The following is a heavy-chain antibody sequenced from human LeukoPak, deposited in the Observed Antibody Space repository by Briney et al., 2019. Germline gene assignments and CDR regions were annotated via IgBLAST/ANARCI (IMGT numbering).Heavy chain of an antibody. CDR1: GFTFSGSA. CDR3: TRATYYYDSSGYT. CDR2: IRSKANSYAT. V-gene: IGHV3-73*01. D-gene: IGHD3-22*01. Sequence: PGGSLRLSCAASGFTFSGSAMHWVRQASGKGLEWVGSIRSKANSYATAYAASVKGRFTISRDDSKNTAYLQMNSLKTEDTAVYYCTRATYYYDSSGYTWGQGTLVTVSS. J-gene: IGHJ5*02.